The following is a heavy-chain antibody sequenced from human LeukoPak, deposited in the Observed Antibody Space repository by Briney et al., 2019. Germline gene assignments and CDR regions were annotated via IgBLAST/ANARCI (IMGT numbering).Heavy chain of an antibody. J-gene: IGHJ4*02. D-gene: IGHD5-18*01. CDR3: ASGYGYTAMAGSDY. CDR2: INSDGSST. Sequence: GGSLRLSCAASGFTFSSYWMHWVRQAPGKGLVWVSRINSDGSSTNYADSVKGRFTISRDNAKNTLYLQMNSLRAEDTAVYSCASGYGYTAMAGSDYWGQGTLVTVSS. V-gene: IGHV3-74*01. CDR1: GFTFSSYW.